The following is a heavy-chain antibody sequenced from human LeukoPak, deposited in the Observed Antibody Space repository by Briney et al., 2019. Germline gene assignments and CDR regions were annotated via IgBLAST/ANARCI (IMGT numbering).Heavy chain of an antibody. CDR1: GGSISSSSYY. CDR3: ARVASISSILEWLPAYYYYYYYMDV. V-gene: IGHV4-39*07. D-gene: IGHD3-3*01. CDR2: IYYSGST. J-gene: IGHJ6*03. Sequence: SETLSLTCTVSGGSISSSSYYWGWIRQPPGKGLEWIGSIYYSGSTYYNPSLKSRVTISVDTSKNQFSLKLSSVTAADTAVYYCARVASISSILEWLPAYYYYYYYMDVWGKGTTVTVSS.